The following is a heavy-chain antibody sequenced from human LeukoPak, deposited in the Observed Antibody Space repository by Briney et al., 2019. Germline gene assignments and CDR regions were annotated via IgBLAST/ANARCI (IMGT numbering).Heavy chain of an antibody. CDR2: MNPNSGNT. CDR3: ARMYCSSTSCQPAAY. J-gene: IGHJ4*02. CDR1: GYTFTSYD. D-gene: IGHD2-2*01. V-gene: IGHV1-8*01. Sequence: GASVKVSCKASGYTFTSYDINWVRQATGQGLEWMGWMNPNSGNTGYAQKFQGRVTMSRNTSISTVYMELSSLRSEDTAVYYCARMYCSSTSCQPAAYWGQGTLVTVSS.